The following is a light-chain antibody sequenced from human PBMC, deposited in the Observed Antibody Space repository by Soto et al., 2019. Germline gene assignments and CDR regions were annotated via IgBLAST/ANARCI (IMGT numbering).Light chain of an antibody. Sequence: EIVMTQSPATLSVSPGERATLSCRASQSVSSNLAWYQQKPGQAPRLLIYGASTRATGIPARFSGSGSGTEFPLTISSLPSEDFAVCYCQQYNNWPPFTFGPGTKVDIK. V-gene: IGKV3-15*01. CDR3: QQYNNWPPFT. CDR1: QSVSSN. CDR2: GAS. J-gene: IGKJ3*01.